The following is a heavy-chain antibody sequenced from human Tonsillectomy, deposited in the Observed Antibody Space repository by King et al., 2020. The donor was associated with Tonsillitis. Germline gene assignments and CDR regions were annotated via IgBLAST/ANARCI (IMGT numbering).Heavy chain of an antibody. CDR3: ATPEGGQPLSAFDY. D-gene: IGHD2-2*01. CDR1: GFTFSSYG. Sequence: VQLVESGGGVVQPGGSLRLSCAASGFTFSSYGMHWVRQAPGKGLEWVAFIRYDGSNKYYADSVKGRFTISRDNSKNTVYLQMNSLRAEDTAVYYCATPEGGQPLSAFDYWGQGTLVTVSS. V-gene: IGHV3-30*02. J-gene: IGHJ4*02. CDR2: IRYDGSNK.